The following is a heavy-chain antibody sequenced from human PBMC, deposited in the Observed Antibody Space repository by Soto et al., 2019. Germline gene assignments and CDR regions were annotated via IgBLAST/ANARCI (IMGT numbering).Heavy chain of an antibody. J-gene: IGHJ5*01. CDR1: GFAFSTYG. Sequence: LRLSCAASGFAFSTYGMHWVRQAPGKGLEWVALISYDGGDFYYADSVKGRFTISRDNSKHTLSLQMDSLRVEDTAVYYCAKDFGAWSDSWGQGTLVTVAS. CDR3: AKDFGAWSDS. D-gene: IGHD3-10*01. CDR2: ISYDGGDF. V-gene: IGHV3-30*18.